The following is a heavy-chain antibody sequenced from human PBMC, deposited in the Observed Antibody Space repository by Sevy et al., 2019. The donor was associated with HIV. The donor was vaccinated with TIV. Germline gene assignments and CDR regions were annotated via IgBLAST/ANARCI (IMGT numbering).Heavy chain of an antibody. D-gene: IGHD2-21*02. CDR2: ISSTGNYV. CDR1: GFTFTKYS. Sequence: GGSLRLSCAASGFTFTKYSVKWVRQAPGKGLEWVSSISSTGNYVNYSDSVKGRFTVSRDNAKNSRYLQMNSLRAEDTAVYYCVRDRLFSDCGGDCYSDYWGQGTLVTVSS. V-gene: IGHV3-21*03. J-gene: IGHJ4*02. CDR3: VRDRLFSDCGGDCYSDY.